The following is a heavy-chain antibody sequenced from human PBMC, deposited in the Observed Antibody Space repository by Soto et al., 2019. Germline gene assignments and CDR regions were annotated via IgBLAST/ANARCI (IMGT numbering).Heavy chain of an antibody. CDR2: INAGNGNT. Sequence: ASVKVSCKASGYTFTSYAMDWVRQAPGQRLEWMGWINAGNGNTKYSQKFQGRVTITRDTSASTAYMELSSLRSEDTAVYYCARAVGGPTSNLDYWGQGTLLTVSS. CDR3: ARAVGGPTSNLDY. J-gene: IGHJ4*02. D-gene: IGHD3-16*01. V-gene: IGHV1-3*01. CDR1: GYTFTSYA.